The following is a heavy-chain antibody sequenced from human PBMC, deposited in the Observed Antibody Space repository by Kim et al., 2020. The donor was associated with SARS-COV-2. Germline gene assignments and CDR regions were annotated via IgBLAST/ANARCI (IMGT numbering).Heavy chain of an antibody. CDR1: GFTFSSYG. V-gene: IGHV3-30*03. D-gene: IGHD4-17*01. CDR2: ISYDGSNK. J-gene: IGHJ6*02. CDR3: AATSGLRWGHYYYYGMDV. Sequence: GGSLRLSCAASGFTFSSYGMHWVRQAPGKGLEWVAVISYDGSNKYYADSVKGRFTISRDNSKNTLYLQMNSLRAEDTAVYYCAATSGLRWGHYYYYGMDVWGQGTTVTVSS.